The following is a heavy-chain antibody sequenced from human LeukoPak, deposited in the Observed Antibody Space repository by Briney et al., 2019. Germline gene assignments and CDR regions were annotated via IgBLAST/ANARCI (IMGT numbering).Heavy chain of an antibody. CDR2: INPNSGGT. J-gene: IGHJ4*02. D-gene: IGHD3-22*01. CDR3: ARERYYSDSSGYLFY. CDR1: GYTFTSYD. Sequence: ASVKVSCKASGYTFTSYDINWVRQAPGQGLEWMGWINPNSGGTNYAQKFQGRVTMTRDTSISTAYMELSRLRSDDTAVYYCARERYYSDSSGYLFYWGQGTLVTVSS. V-gene: IGHV1-2*02.